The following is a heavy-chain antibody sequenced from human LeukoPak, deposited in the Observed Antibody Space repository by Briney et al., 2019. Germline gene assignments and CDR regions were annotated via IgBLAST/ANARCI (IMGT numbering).Heavy chain of an antibody. CDR1: GYSFTSYW. CDR3: AKSNYYDSSGYNGAFDY. CDR2: IYPGDSDT. D-gene: IGHD3-22*01. Sequence: KTGGSLRLSCKGSGYSFTSYWIGWVRQMPGKGLEWMGIIYPGDSDTRFSPSFQGQVTISADKSISTAYLQWSSLKASDTAMYYCAKSNYYDSSGYNGAFDYWGQGTLVTVSS. J-gene: IGHJ4*02. V-gene: IGHV5-51*01.